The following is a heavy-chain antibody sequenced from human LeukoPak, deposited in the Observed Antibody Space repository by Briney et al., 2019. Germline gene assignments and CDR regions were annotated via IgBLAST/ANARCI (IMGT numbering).Heavy chain of an antibody. CDR3: ARAEGGRSFEAFDY. Sequence: PSQTLSLTCTVSGGSISNGDYYWSWICQPPGKGLERIGYIYYSGSTYYNPSLKSRVTISVDTSKNQFSLKLSSVTAADTAVYYCARAEGGRSFEAFDYWGQGTLVTVSS. CDR2: IYYSGST. V-gene: IGHV4-30-4*08. CDR1: GGSISNGDYY. D-gene: IGHD3-16*01. J-gene: IGHJ4*02.